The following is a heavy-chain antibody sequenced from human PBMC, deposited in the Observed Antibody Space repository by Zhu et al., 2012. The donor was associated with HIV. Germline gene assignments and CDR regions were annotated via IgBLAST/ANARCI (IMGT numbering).Heavy chain of an antibody. CDR2: IYHSGST. Sequence: QVQLQESGPGLVKPSETLSLTCAVSGYSISSGYYWGWIRQPPGKGLEWIGSIYHSGSTYYNPSLKGRVTISVDTSKNQFSLKLSSVTAADTAVYYCARRYSRRCSSTSCYALHDAFDIWGQGTMVTVSS. V-gene: IGHV4-38-2*01. CDR1: GYSISSGYY. J-gene: IGHJ3*02. D-gene: IGHD2-2*01. CDR3: ARRYSRRCSSTSCYALHDAFDI.